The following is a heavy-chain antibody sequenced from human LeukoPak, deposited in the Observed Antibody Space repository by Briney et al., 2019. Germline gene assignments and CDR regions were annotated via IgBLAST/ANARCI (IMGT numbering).Heavy chain of an antibody. CDR3: ARDLLSVGPFDY. CDR2: IYIGGST. Sequence: SQTPSLTCTVSGGSISGGSYYWSWIRQPAGKGLEWIGRIYIGGSTTYNPSLKSRVTISVDTSKNQFSLRLSSVTAADTAVYYCARDLLSVGPFDYWGQGTLVTVSS. CDR1: GGSISGGSYY. D-gene: IGHD1-26*01. V-gene: IGHV4-61*02. J-gene: IGHJ4*02.